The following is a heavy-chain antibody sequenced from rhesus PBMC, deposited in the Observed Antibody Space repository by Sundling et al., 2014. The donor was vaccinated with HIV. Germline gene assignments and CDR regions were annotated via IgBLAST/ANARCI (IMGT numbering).Heavy chain of an antibody. CDR1: GDSINSNY. CDR2: ISDNGRNA. D-gene: IGHD1-26*01. CDR3: ARVTGTRLKYYFDY. V-gene: IGHV4-173*01. Sequence: QVQLQESGPGLVKPSETLSLTCAVSGDSINSNYWNWIRQPPGKELEWIGHISDNGRNADYTPSLKSRVTISKDTSKNQFSLKLSSVTAADTAVYYCARVTGTRLKYYFDYWGQGLLVTVSS. J-gene: IGHJ4*01.